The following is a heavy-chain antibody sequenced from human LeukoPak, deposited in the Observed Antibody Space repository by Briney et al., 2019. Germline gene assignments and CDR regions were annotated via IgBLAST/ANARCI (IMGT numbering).Heavy chain of an antibody. D-gene: IGHD6-6*01. CDR3: ARVHRSEYSSSFWLDY. CDR1: GFTFSSYS. V-gene: IGHV3-21*01. CDR2: ISSSSSYI. J-gene: IGHJ4*02. Sequence: GGSLRLSCAASGFTFSSYSMNWVRQAPGKGLEWVSSISSSSSYIYYADSVKGRFTISRDNAKNSMYLQMNSLRAEDTAVYYCARVHRSEYSSSFWLDYWGQGTLVTVSS.